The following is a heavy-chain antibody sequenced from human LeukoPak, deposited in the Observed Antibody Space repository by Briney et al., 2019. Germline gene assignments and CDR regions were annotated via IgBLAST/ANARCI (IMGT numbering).Heavy chain of an antibody. CDR2: IYHSGST. D-gene: IGHD3-10*01. J-gene: IGHJ4*02. Sequence: PSETLSLTCTVSGGSISSYYWSWIRQPPGEGLEWIGSIYHSGSTYYNSSLKSRVTISVDTSKNQFSLKLSSVTAADPAVYYCARGSHYFGFFDFWGQGTLVTVSS. CDR1: GGSISSYY. CDR3: ARGSHYFGFFDF. V-gene: IGHV4-38-2*02.